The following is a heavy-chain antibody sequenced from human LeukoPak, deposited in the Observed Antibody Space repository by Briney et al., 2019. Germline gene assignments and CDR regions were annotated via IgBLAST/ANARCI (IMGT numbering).Heavy chain of an antibody. J-gene: IGHJ4*02. CDR1: GGSISTYY. CDR3: ARGLTDYGGNTD. CDR2: IYYSGST. Sequence: KTSETLSLTCTVSGGSISTYYWSWIRQPPEKGLEWIGYIYYSGSTNYNPSLKSRVTISVDTSKNQFSLKLSSVTAADTAVYYCARGLTDYGGNTDWGQGTLVTVSS. V-gene: IGHV4-59*01. D-gene: IGHD4-23*01.